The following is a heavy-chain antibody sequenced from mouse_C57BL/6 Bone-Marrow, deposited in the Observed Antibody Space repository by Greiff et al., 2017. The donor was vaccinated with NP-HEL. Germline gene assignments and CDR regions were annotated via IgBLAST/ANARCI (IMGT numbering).Heavy chain of an antibody. Sequence: VQLKQSGTVLARPGASVKMSCKTSGYTFTSYWMHWVTQRPGQGLEWIGALYPGNSDTSSNQKFTGQAKLTSVTSARTAYMELIRLKNEDSAVYDCTQTLYFDDWGQGTTRTVSS. J-gene: IGHJ2*01. CDR2: LYPGNSDT. V-gene: IGHV1-5*01. CDR3: TQTLYFDD. CDR1: GYTFTSYW.